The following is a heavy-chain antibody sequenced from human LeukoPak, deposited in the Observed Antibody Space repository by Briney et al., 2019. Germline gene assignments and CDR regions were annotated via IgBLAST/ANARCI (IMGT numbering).Heavy chain of an antibody. D-gene: IGHD3-16*01. V-gene: IGHV3-7*01. CDR1: GFTFSSYW. J-gene: IGHJ3*02. CDR2: IKQDGSEK. CDR3: ARVLGLGAAFDI. Sequence: GSLRLSCAASGFTFSSYWMTWVRQAPGKGLEWVANIKQDGSEKYYVDSVKGRFTISRDNAKNSLYLQMNSLRAEDTAVYYCARVLGLGAAFDIWGQGTMVTVSS.